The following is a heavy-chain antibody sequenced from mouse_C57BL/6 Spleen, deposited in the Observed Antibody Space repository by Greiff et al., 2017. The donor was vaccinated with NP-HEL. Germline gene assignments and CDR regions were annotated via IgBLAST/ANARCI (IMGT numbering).Heavy chain of an antibody. CDR3: ARGTTVVDY. J-gene: IGHJ2*01. CDR1: GFNIKDYY. V-gene: IGHV14-2*01. D-gene: IGHD1-1*01. Sequence: VQLQQSGAELVKPGASVKLSCTASGFNIKDYYMHWVKQRTEQGLEWIGRIDPEDGETKYAPNFQGKATITADTSSNTAYLQLSSLTSEDTAVYYCARGTTVVDYWGQGTTLTVSS. CDR2: IDPEDGET.